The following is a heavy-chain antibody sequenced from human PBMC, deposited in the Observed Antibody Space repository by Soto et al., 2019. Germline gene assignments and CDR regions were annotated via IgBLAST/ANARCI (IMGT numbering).Heavy chain of an antibody. CDR1: GFTFSSYG. V-gene: IGHV3-30*18. Sequence: QVQLVESGGGVVQPGRSLRLSCAASGFTFSSYGMHWVRQAPGKGLEWVAVISYDGSNKYYADSVKGRFTISRDNSKNTLYLQMNSLRDEDTAVYYCAKDRVAVADYYYYYGMDVWGQGTTVTVSS. J-gene: IGHJ6*02. CDR2: ISYDGSNK. CDR3: AKDRVAVADYYYYYGMDV. D-gene: IGHD6-19*01.